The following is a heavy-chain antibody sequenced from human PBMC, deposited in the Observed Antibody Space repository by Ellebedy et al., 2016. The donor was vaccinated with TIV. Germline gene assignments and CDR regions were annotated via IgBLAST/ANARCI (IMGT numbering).Heavy chain of an antibody. D-gene: IGHD5-18*01. Sequence: KVSCKGSGYSFTSYWIGWVRQMPGKGLEWMGIIYPGDSDTRYSPSFQGQVTISADKSISTAYLQWSSLKASDTAMYYCARPRGYLDWDFDYWGQGTLVTVSS. CDR3: ARPRGYLDWDFDY. CDR2: IYPGDSDT. CDR1: GYSFTSYW. J-gene: IGHJ4*02. V-gene: IGHV5-51*01.